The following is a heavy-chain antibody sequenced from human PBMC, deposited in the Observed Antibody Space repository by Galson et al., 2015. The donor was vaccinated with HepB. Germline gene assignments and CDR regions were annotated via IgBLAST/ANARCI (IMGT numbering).Heavy chain of an antibody. CDR3: ARTTGVSDAFDI. CDR2: VGTAGDT. J-gene: IGHJ3*02. V-gene: IGHV3-13*01. CDR1: GFTFSSYD. D-gene: IGHD1-14*01. Sequence: SLRLSCAASGFTFSSYDMHWVRQATGKGLEWVSAVGTAGDTYYPGSVKGRFTISRENAKNSLYLQMNSLRAGDTAVYYCARTTGVSDAFDIWGQGTMVTVSS.